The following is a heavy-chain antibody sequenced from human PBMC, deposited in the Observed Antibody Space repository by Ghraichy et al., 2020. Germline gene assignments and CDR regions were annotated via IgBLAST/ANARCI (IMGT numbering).Heavy chain of an antibody. CDR1: GFTFSTYW. Sequence: GGSLRLSCAASGFTFSTYWMHWVRQAPGKGLEWVSHINSDGSSINYADSVKGRFSISRDNAKNTLYLQMNSLGADDTGVYFCARAFDCWGQGVLVTVSS. CDR3: ARAFDC. V-gene: IGHV3-74*01. J-gene: IGHJ4*02. CDR2: INSDGSSI.